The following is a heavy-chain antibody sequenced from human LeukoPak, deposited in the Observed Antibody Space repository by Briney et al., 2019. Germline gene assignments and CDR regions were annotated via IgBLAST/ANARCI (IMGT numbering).Heavy chain of an antibody. CDR2: IYTGGST. J-gene: IGHJ5*02. CDR1: GFTVSSNY. V-gene: IGHV3-53*01. Sequence: GGSLRLSCAASGFTVSSNYMSWVRQAPGKGLEWVSVIYTGGSTYYADSVKGRFTISRDNSKNTLYLQMNSLRVDDTAVYYCARGGTTMIVPTSWGQGTLVTVSS. D-gene: IGHD3-22*01. CDR3: ARGGTTMIVPTS.